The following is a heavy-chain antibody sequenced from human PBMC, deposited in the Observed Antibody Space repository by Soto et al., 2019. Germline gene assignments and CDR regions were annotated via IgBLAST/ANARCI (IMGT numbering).Heavy chain of an antibody. CDR3: ARGEDSSGYYSSSSYYFDY. CDR1: GGSFSGYY. Sequence: PSETLSLTCAVSGGSFSGYYWSWIRQPPGKGLEWIGYIYYSGSTYYNPSLKSRVTISVDTSKNQFSLKLSSVTAADTAVYYCARGEDSSGYYSSSSYYFDYWGQGTLVTVSS. CDR2: IYYSGST. V-gene: IGHV4-30-4*08. J-gene: IGHJ4*02. D-gene: IGHD3-22*01.